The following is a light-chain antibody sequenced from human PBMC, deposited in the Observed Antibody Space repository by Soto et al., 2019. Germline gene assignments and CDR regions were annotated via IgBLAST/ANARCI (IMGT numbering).Light chain of an antibody. CDR2: DAS. V-gene: IGKV3-11*01. Sequence: EIVLPQSPATLSLSPGERATLSCRASQSVSSYLAWYQQKPGQAPRLLIYDASNRATGIPARFSGSGSGTDFTRTISSLEPEDFAVYYCQQRSNWTPTFGQGTKVEIK. J-gene: IGKJ1*01. CDR3: QQRSNWTPT. CDR1: QSVSSY.